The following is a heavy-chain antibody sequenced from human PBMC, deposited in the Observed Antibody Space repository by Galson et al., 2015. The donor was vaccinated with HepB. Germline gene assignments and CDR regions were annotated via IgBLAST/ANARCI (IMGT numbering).Heavy chain of an antibody. CDR2: IYYSGST. D-gene: IGHD6-13*01. CDR3: ARLAAAETWWFDP. Sequence: LSLTCTVSGGSIRSSSYYWGWIRQPPGKGLEWIGSIYYSGSTYYNPSLKSRVTISVDTSKNQFSLKLSSVTAADTAVYYCARLAAAETWWFDPWGQGTLVTVSS. J-gene: IGHJ5*02. V-gene: IGHV4-39*01. CDR1: GGSIRSSSYY.